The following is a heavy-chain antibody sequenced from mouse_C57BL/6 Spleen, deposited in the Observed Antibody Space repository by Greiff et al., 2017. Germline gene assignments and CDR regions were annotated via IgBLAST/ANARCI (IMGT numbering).Heavy chain of an antibody. CDR2: IHPNSGST. J-gene: IGHJ4*01. V-gene: IGHV1-64*01. CDR1: GYTFTSYW. Sequence: QVQLQQPGAELVKPGASVKLSCKASGYTFTSYWMHWVKQRPGQGLEWIGMIHPNSGSTNYNEKFKSKATLTVDKSSSTAYMQLSSLTSEDSAVYYCARLYYSNHYAMDYWGQGTSVTVSS. CDR3: ARLYYSNHYAMDY. D-gene: IGHD2-5*01.